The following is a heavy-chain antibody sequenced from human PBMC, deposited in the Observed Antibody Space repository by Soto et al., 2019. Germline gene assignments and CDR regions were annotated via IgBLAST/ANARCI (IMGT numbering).Heavy chain of an antibody. D-gene: IGHD4-17*01. J-gene: IGHJ4*02. CDR2: ILGSDDST. Sequence: GGSLRLSCAGSGFTFSNYAMNWVRQAPGKGLEWVSTILGSDDSTYYAASVKGRFTISRDNSKNTLHLQMNSLRAEDTAVYYCAKPPDYADALFDYWGQGTLVTVSS. CDR1: GFTFSNYA. V-gene: IGHV3-23*01. CDR3: AKPPDYADALFDY.